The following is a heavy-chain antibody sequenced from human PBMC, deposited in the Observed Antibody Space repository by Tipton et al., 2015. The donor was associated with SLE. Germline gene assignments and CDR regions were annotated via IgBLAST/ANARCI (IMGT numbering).Heavy chain of an antibody. J-gene: IGHJ3*01. CDR2: TAYSGTT. CDR3: ARIIAGHGDAFDV. Sequence: PGLVKPSETMSLTCTVSGGSIRSHYWSWIRQPPGKGLEWIGYTAYSGTTYYNPSLKSRVTISVDTSKNQFSLTLMPVTAADTAVYFCARIIAGHGDAFDVWGQGTMVTVSS. V-gene: IGHV4-59*11. CDR1: GGSIRSHY.